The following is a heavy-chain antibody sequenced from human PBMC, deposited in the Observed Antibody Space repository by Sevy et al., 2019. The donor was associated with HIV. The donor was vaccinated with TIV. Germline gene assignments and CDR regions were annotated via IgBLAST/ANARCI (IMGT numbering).Heavy chain of an antibody. CDR3: TTDVSSGYYYGYYYYGMDV. V-gene: IGHV3-15*01. D-gene: IGHD3-22*01. Sequence: GGSLRLSCAASGFTFSNAWMSWVRQAPGKGLEWVGRIKSKTDGGTTDYAAPVKGRFTISRDDSKNTLYLQMNSLKTEDTAVYYCTTDVSSGYYYGYYYYGMDVWAKGPRSPSP. CDR2: IKSKTDGGTT. CDR1: GFTFSNAW. J-gene: IGHJ6*02.